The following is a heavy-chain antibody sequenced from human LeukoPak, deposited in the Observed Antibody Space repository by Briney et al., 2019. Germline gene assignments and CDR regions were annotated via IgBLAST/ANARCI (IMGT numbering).Heavy chain of an antibody. CDR3: ARRYCSSTSCYYDY. CDR1: GGSFSGYY. J-gene: IGHJ4*02. V-gene: IGHV4-34*01. Sequence: SETLSLTCAVYGGSFSGYYWSWVRQPPGKGREWIGEINHSGSTNYNPSLKSRVTISVDTSKNQFSLKLSSVTAADTAVYYCARRYCSSTSCYYDYWGQGTLVTVSS. D-gene: IGHD2-2*01. CDR2: INHSGST.